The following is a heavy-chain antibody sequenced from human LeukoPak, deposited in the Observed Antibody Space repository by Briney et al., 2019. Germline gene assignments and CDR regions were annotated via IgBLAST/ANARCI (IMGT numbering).Heavy chain of an antibody. J-gene: IGHJ4*02. V-gene: IGHV4-34*01. CDR3: ARGRVTAVAGKGNFDY. Sequence: SETLSLTCAVYGGSFSGYYWSWLRQPPGKGLEWLGEINHSGSTNYNPSLKSRVTISVDTSKNQFSLKLSSVTAADTAVYYCARGRVTAVAGKGNFDYWGQGTLVTVSS. CDR2: INHSGST. CDR1: GGSFSGYY. D-gene: IGHD6-19*01.